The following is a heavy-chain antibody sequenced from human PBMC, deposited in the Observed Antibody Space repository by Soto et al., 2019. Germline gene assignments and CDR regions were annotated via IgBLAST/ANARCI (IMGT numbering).Heavy chain of an antibody. Sequence: VQLVESGGGLVKPGGSLRLCCAASGFTFSSYSMNWIRQAPGKGLEWVSSISSSSSYIYYAASVKGRFTTSTDNAKISLYLQRNSLRAEDTAVYYCAIDPITIIGSRPPIERWFDPWCQGTLVTVSS. CDR3: AIDPITIIGSRPPIERWFDP. V-gene: IGHV3-21*01. CDR1: GFTFSSYS. CDR2: ISSSSSYI. D-gene: IGHD3-22*01. J-gene: IGHJ5*02.